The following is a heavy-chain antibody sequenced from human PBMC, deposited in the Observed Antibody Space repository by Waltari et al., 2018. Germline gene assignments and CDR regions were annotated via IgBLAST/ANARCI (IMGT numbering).Heavy chain of an antibody. J-gene: IGHJ6*02. V-gene: IGHV4-4*07. CDR2: IYSTGST. D-gene: IGHD6-13*01. CDR3: ARGGSSSWYLSYYYYGMDL. Sequence: QVQLQESGPGLVRPSETLSLTCTVSGGSINRYYWSWIRQPAGKGLEWIGRIYSTGSTNDNPSLSSRGTMSVDTSNNQFSLKLNSVTAADTAVYYCARGGSSSWYLSYYYYGMDLWGQGTTVTVSS. CDR1: GGSINRYY.